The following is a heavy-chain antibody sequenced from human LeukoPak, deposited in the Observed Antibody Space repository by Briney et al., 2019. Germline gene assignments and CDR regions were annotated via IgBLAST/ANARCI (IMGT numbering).Heavy chain of an antibody. V-gene: IGHV1-69*05. D-gene: IGHD1-26*01. CDR1: GGTFSSYA. CDR3: ARGLSGGSYSNYFQH. CDR2: IIPIFATT. J-gene: IGHJ1*01. Sequence: SVKISCKASGGTFSSYAISWVRQAPGQGLEWMGRIIPIFATTNYAQKFQGRVSITTDESTSTTYMELSSLRSEDTAVYYCARGLSGGSYSNYFQHWGQGTLVAVSS.